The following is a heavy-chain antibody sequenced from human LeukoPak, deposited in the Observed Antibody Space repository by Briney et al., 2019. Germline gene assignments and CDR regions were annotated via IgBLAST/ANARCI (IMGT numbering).Heavy chain of an antibody. Sequence: SETLSLTCTVSGGSISSYYWSWIRQPAGKGLEWIGRIYTSGSTNYNPSLKSRVTMSEDTSKNQFSLKLSSVTAADTAVYYCARDESYYGSGSYPGHWGQGTLVTVSS. J-gene: IGHJ4*02. CDR1: GGSISSYY. V-gene: IGHV4-4*07. CDR3: ARDESYYGSGSYPGH. CDR2: IYTSGST. D-gene: IGHD3-10*01.